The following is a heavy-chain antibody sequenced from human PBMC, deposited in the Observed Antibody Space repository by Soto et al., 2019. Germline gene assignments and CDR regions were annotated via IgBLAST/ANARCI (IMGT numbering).Heavy chain of an antibody. V-gene: IGHV4-59*01. CDR2: IYYSGST. J-gene: IGHJ5*02. D-gene: IGHD3-9*01. CDR1: GGSISSYY. Sequence: SETLSLTCTVSGGSISSYYWSWIRQPPGKGLELIGYIYYSGSTNYNPSLKSRVTISVDTSKNQFSLKLSSVTAADTAVYYCARGEDILTGLWFDPCGQGTLVTIS. CDR3: ARGEDILTGLWFDP.